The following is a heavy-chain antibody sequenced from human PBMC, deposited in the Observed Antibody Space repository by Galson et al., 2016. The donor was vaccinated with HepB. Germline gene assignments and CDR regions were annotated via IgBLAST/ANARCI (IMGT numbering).Heavy chain of an antibody. CDR3: ARGNYGFDV. Sequence: SLRLSCAVSGFPFSAYVMAWIRQTPERGLECISYIDARSDVIHHSDSVEGRFTISRDNAQSLLYLQMNNLRADDTALYYCARGNYGFDVWGPGATVTVSS. CDR1: GFPFSAYV. CDR2: IDARSDVI. V-gene: IGHV3-11*01. J-gene: IGHJ6*02.